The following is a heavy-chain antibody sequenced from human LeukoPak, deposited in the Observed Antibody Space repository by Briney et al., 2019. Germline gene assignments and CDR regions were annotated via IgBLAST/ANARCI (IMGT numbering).Heavy chain of an antibody. D-gene: IGHD3-22*01. J-gene: IGHJ3*02. CDR3: AKPAGDYDSSGTHDAFDI. Sequence: GGSLRLSCAASGFTFSSYAMSWVRQAPGKGLEWVSAISGSGGSTYYADSVKGRFTISRDNSKNTLYLQMNSLGAEDTAVYYCAKPAGDYDSSGTHDAFDIWGQGTMVTVSS. CDR1: GFTFSSYA. CDR2: ISGSGGST. V-gene: IGHV3-23*01.